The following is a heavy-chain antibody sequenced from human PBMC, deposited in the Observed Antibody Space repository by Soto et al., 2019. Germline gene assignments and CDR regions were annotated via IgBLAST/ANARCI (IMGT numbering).Heavy chain of an antibody. V-gene: IGHV3-30-3*01. CDR2: ISYDGSNK. CDR3: ARDFWQQLIPGHGMDV. D-gene: IGHD6-13*01. J-gene: IGHJ6*02. Sequence: QVQPVESGGGVVQPGRSLRLSCAASGFTFSSYAMHWVRQAPGKGLEWVAVISYDGSNKYYADSVKGRFTISRDNSKNTLYLQMNSLRAEDTAVYYCARDFWQQLIPGHGMDVWGQGTTVTVSS. CDR1: GFTFSSYA.